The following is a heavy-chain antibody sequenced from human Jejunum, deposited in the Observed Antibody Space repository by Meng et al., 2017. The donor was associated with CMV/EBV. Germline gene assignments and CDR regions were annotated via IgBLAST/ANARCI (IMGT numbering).Heavy chain of an antibody. J-gene: IGHJ5*02. CDR2: VHANSGGT. CDR1: FTGKD. Sequence: FTGKDMHWVRQAPGRGLEWKGWVHANSGGTSCAQKIQDRNTITKDTSITTAYMELSRLRSDDTAVYYCAGDRDVVVEPAAAYTWFEPWGQGTLVTVSS. D-gene: IGHD2-2*01. CDR3: AGDRDVVVEPAAAYTWFEP. V-gene: IGHV1-2*02.